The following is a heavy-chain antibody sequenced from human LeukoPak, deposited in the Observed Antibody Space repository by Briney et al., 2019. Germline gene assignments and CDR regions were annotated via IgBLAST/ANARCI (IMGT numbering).Heavy chain of an antibody. CDR2: IYNSGST. CDR1: GVSVSSYN. D-gene: IGHD3-10*01. V-gene: IGHV4-59*08. Sequence: SETLSLSCTVSGVSVSSYNWNWIRQTPGKGVEWIWYIYNSGSTNYNPSLKSLVSISGGTSTNPFSLRLSSVTAVDTPASYCARSRRGTEYLLQWGQGTLRTVSS. J-gene: IGHJ1*01. CDR3: ARSRRGTEYLLQ.